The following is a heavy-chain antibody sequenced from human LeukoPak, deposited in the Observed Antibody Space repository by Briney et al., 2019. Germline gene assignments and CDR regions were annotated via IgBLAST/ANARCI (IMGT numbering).Heavy chain of an antibody. V-gene: IGHV1-46*01. CDR3: ARDSPVSPRPFDI. CDR2: INITGGGT. Sequence: GASVKVSCKASGYTFTNYYIHWVRQAPGQGLEWMGVINITGGGTGYAQKLQGRVTLTRDKSPVTVEMDLCDLRSEDTVLYYCARDSPVSPRPFDIRGQGTKVTGSS. J-gene: IGHJ3*02. CDR1: GYTFTNYY.